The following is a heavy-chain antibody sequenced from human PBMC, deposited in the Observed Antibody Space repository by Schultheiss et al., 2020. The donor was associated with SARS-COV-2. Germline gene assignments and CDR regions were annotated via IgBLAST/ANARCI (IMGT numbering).Heavy chain of an antibody. CDR2: ISSNGGST. Sequence: GESLKISCSASGFTFSSYAMHWVRQAPGKGLEYVSAISSNGGSTYYADSVKGRFTISRDNSKNTLYLQMSSLRAEDTAVYYCVKGLNSGSGYYYYGMDVLGQGTTVTVSS. J-gene: IGHJ6*02. CDR1: GFTFSSYA. D-gene: IGHD1-26*01. CDR3: VKGLNSGSGYYYYGMDV. V-gene: IGHV3-64D*06.